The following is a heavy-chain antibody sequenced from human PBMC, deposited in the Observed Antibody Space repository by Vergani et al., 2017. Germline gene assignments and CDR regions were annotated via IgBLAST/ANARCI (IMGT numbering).Heavy chain of an antibody. V-gene: IGHV4-38-2*01. D-gene: IGHD3-10*02. CDR3: ARHGGWVNVYPLFDS. J-gene: IGHJ4*02. CDR2: FHHTGMT. CDR1: NYSISRGYF. Sequence: QVQLQESGPGLLKPSETLSLTCPVSNYSISRGYFWGWIRLPPGKGLEWIASFHHTGMTYNNPSLKSRVTIPVDMSKNLISLKWNSVTAAETSLYYCARHGGWVNVYPLFDSWGQGTLVTVSS.